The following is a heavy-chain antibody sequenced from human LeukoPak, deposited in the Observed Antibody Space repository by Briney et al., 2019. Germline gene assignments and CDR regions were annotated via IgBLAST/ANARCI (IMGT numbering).Heavy chain of an antibody. J-gene: IGHJ4*02. CDR1: GYTFTSYG. V-gene: IGHV1-8*02. CDR2: MNPNSGNT. Sequence: VASVKVSCKASGYTFTSYGISWVRQATGQGLEWMGWMNPNSGNTGYAQKFQGRVTMTRNTSISTAYMELSSLRSEDTAVYYCARGTSSSWYTSDFDYWGQGTLVTVSS. CDR3: ARGTSSSWYTSDFDY. D-gene: IGHD6-13*01.